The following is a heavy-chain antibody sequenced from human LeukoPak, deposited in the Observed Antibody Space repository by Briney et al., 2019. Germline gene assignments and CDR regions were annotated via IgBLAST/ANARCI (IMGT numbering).Heavy chain of an antibody. V-gene: IGHV1-8*03. CDR1: GYTFTSYE. CDR3: ARPSGSGSYWYFDV. D-gene: IGHD6-19*01. CDR2: RTHNNGNN. J-gene: IGHJ2*01. Sequence: APVKVSCKASGYTFTSYEINWGRQAPGHEPEWMGGRTHNNGNNSDAQKVQGRMTIKRSTSTSTVYLKLRSLKSADTAVYYCARPSGSGSYWYFDVWGRGTLITVSS.